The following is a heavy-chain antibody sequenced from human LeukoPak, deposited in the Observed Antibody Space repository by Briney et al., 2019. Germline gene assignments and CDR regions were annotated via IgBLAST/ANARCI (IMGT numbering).Heavy chain of an antibody. Sequence: GGSLRLSCAASGFTFSNHVMSWVRQAPGKGLEWVSAISGSGGSTYYADSVKGRFTISRDNAKNSLYLQMNSLRAEDTAVYYCARDSTAMVLYYYYGMDVWGQGTTVTVSS. CDR3: ARDSTAMVLYYYYGMDV. CDR1: GFTFSNHV. D-gene: IGHD5-18*01. CDR2: ISGSGGST. V-gene: IGHV3-23*01. J-gene: IGHJ6*02.